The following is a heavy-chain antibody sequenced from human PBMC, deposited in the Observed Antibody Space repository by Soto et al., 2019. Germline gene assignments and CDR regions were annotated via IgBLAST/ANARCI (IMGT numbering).Heavy chain of an antibody. J-gene: IGHJ6*02. CDR3: ARYRDVAAPGPVETNYYYGMAV. V-gene: IGHV1-69*02. CDR2: IIPVLGVA. D-gene: IGHD6-13*01. CDR1: GGNFRSQS. Sequence: QVQLVQSGAEVKKPGSSVKVSCKASGGNFRSQSISISWVRQAPGQGLEWMGRIIPVLGVANYAQKFQGRLTVTAAKSTDAVRVEMRSLRAEDTATYYCARYRDVAAPGPVETNYYYGMAVWGQWTTVTVSS.